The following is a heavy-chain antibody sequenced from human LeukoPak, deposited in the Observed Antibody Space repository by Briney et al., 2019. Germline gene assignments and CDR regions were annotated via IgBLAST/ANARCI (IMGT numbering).Heavy chain of an antibody. CDR3: ARVSGRTRSSGWSVRYGMDV. V-gene: IGHV4-34*01. D-gene: IGHD6-19*01. J-gene: IGHJ6*02. Sequence: SETLSLTCAVYGGSFSGYYRSWIRQPPGKGLEWIGEINHSGSTNYNPSLKSRVTISVDTSKNQFSLKLSSVTAADTAVYYCARVSGRTRSSGWSVRYGMDVWGQGTTVTVSS. CDR1: GGSFSGYY. CDR2: INHSGST.